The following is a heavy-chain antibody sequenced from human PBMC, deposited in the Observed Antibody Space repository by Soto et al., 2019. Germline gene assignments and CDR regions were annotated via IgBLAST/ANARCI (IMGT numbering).Heavy chain of an antibody. D-gene: IGHD3-10*01. J-gene: IGHJ6*02. V-gene: IGHV4-31*03. CDR2: IYYSGST. CDR3: ARGSAPEEMVRGLRWYGMDV. Sequence: QVQLQESGPGLVKPSQTLSLTCTVSGGSISSGGYYWSWIRQHPGKGLEWIGYIYYSGSTYYNPSLKSRVTISVDTSKNQFSLKLSSVTAADTAVYYCARGSAPEEMVRGLRWYGMDVWGQGTTVTVSS. CDR1: GGSISSGGYY.